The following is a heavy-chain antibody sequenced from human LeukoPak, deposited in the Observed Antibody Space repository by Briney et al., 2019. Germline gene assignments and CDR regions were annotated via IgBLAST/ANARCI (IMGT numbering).Heavy chain of an antibody. CDR1: GFTFSSYA. J-gene: IGHJ5*02. D-gene: IGHD2-21*01. Sequence: PGGSLRLSCAASGFTFSSYAMHWVRQAPGKGLEWVAVISYDGSNKYYADSVKGRFTISRDNSKNTLYPQMNSLRAGDTAVYYCARGRAVAIWPLYNWFDPWGQGTLVTVSS. CDR3: ARGRAVAIWPLYNWFDP. CDR2: ISYDGSNK. V-gene: IGHV3-30-3*01.